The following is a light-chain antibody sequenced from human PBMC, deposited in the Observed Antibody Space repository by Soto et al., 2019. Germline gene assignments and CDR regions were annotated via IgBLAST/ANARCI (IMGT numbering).Light chain of an antibody. Sequence: EIVMTQSPATLSVAPGEGASLSCRASQSVSSIYFAWYQQKRGQAPRLLIYGASSRATGIPDRFSGSGSGTDFTLTISRLEPEDFAVYYCQQYGSSPLTFGGGTKVDIK. CDR1: QSVSSIY. CDR2: GAS. J-gene: IGKJ4*01. CDR3: QQYGSSPLT. V-gene: IGKV3-20*01.